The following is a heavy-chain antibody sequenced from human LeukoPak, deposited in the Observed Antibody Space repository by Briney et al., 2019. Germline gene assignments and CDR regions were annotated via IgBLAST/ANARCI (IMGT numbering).Heavy chain of an antibody. CDR3: AREYFDWLFPVALIY. V-gene: IGHV3-30*03. CDR1: GFSFSSYG. CDR2: ISYDGINK. D-gene: IGHD3-9*01. J-gene: IGHJ4*02. Sequence: GRSLRLSCAASGFSFSSYGMHWVRQAPGKGLEWVSAISYDGINKYYADSVKGRFTISRDNSKNTLYLQMNSLRAEDTAVYYCAREYFDWLFPVALIYWGQGTLVTVSS.